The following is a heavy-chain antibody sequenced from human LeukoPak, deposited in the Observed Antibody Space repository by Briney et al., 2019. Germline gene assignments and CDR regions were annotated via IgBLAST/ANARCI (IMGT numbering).Heavy chain of an antibody. CDR1: GGTFSSYA. J-gene: IGHJ5*02. CDR2: IIPIFGTA. CDR3: ASSDYGDSDIRFDP. D-gene: IGHD4-17*01. V-gene: IGHV1-69*05. Sequence: ASVKVSCKASGGTFSSYAISWVRQAPGQGLEWMGGIIPIFGTANYAQNFQGRVAMTRDMSTSTVYIELSSLRSEDTAVYYCASSDYGDSDIRFDPWGQGTLVTVSS.